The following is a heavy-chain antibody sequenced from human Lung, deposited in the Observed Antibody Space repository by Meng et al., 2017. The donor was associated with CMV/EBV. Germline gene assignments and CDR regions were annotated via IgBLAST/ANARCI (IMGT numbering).Heavy chain of an antibody. CDR1: GGSINSVGYY. CDR3: ARSVGCSSTYCYTYTSSWYPDY. J-gene: IGHJ4*02. Sequence: SXTLSLXCTVSGGSINSVGYYWTWIRQRPGKGLEWIGYIYYSGGTNYNPSLQSRVTISVDTSKNQFSLKLSSVTAADTAMYYCARSVGCSSTYCYTYTSSWYPDYWGQGNXV. CDR2: IYYSGGT. V-gene: IGHV4-31*03. D-gene: IGHD6-13*01.